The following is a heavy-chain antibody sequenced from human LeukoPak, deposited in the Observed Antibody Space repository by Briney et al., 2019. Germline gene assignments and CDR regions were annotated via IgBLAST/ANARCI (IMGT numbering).Heavy chain of an antibody. J-gene: IGHJ3*02. V-gene: IGHV4-59*08. CDR1: GDSIKTYY. Sequence: PSETLSLTCTASGDSIKTYYWSWIRQPPGKGLEWITYSYYMGTTNYNPSLKSRATTSIDTSKNQFSLKPSSVTAADTAVYYCARQRSRVFDIWGQGKMVTVSS. CDR3: ARQRSRVFDI. D-gene: IGHD3-10*01. CDR2: SYYMGTT.